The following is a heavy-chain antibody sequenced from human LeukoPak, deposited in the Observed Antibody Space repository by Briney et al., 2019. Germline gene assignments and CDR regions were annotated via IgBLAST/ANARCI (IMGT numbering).Heavy chain of an antibody. V-gene: IGHV5-10-1*01. CDR1: GYSFTSYW. CDR2: IDPSDSYT. D-gene: IGHD5-12*01. CDR3: ALGWVATNDY. J-gene: IGHJ4*02. Sequence: GESLRIPCKGSGYSFTSYWISWVRQMPGKGLEWMGRIDPSDSYTNYSPSFQGHVTISADKSISTAYLQWSSLKASDTAMYYCALGWVATNDYWGQGTLVTVSS.